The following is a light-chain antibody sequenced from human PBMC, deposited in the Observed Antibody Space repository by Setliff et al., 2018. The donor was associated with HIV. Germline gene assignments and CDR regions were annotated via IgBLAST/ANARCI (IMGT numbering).Light chain of an antibody. CDR2: EVT. CDR3: CSYAGSGTLYV. V-gene: IGLV2-23*02. CDR1: SSDVGSYKL. Sequence: QSALTQPASVSGSPGQSITISCTGTSSDVGSYKLVSWYRQHPGKAPKVMIYEVTKRPSGVSNRFSGSESANTASLTISGLQAEDEADYYCCSYAGSGTLYVFGTGTKVTVL. J-gene: IGLJ1*01.